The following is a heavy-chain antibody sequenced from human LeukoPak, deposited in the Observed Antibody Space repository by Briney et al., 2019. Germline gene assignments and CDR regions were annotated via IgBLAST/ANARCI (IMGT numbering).Heavy chain of an antibody. Sequence: GASVKVSCKASGYTFTSYGISGVRQAPGQGLEWMGWISAYNGNTNYAQKLQGRVTMTTDTSTSTAYMELRSLRSDDTAVYYCARVKRLLWFGELLSWGQGTMVTVSS. CDR2: ISAYNGNT. V-gene: IGHV1-18*01. J-gene: IGHJ5*02. CDR1: GYTFTSYG. CDR3: ARVKRLLWFGELLS. D-gene: IGHD3-10*01.